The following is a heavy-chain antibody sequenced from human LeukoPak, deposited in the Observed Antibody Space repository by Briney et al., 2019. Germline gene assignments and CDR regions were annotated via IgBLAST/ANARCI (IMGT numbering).Heavy chain of an antibody. D-gene: IGHD2-21*01. CDR2: IIPILGIA. Sequence: GASVKVSCKASGGTFSSYTISWVRQAPGQGLEWMGRIIPILGIANYAQKFQGRVTITADKFTSTAYMELSSLRSEDTAVYYCARDRKVASHYYYYYMDVWGKGTTVTVSS. CDR3: ARDRKVASHYYYYYMDV. CDR1: GGTFSSYT. J-gene: IGHJ6*03. V-gene: IGHV1-69*04.